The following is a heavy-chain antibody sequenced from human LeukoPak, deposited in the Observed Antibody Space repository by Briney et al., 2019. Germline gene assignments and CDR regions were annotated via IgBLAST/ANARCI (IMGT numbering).Heavy chain of an antibody. CDR1: GFTFGTYW. Sequence: GSLRLSCGASGFTFGTYWMSWVRQAPGKGLEWVANINHDGRKKCYVDSVKGQFTISRDNAKNLLYLQMNSLRPEDTAVYYCATVTSYRVDYWGQGTLVTVSS. J-gene: IGHJ4*02. CDR3: ATVTSYRVDY. V-gene: IGHV3-7*01. D-gene: IGHD1-1*01. CDR2: INHDGRKK.